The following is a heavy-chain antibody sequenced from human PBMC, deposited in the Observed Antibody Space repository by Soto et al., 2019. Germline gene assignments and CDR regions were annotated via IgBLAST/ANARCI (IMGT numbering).Heavy chain of an antibody. V-gene: IGHV4-31*03. CDR2: IYYSGST. CDR3: ARAVAGPKYYFDY. CDR1: GGSISSGGYY. Sequence: QVQLQESGPGLVKPSQTLSLTCTVSGGSISSGGYYWSWIRQHPGKGLEWIGYIYYSGSTYYNPSLHSRVTIPVDTSKNQFSPKLSSVTAADTAVYYCARAVAGPKYYFDYWGQGTLVTVSS. J-gene: IGHJ4*02. D-gene: IGHD6-19*01.